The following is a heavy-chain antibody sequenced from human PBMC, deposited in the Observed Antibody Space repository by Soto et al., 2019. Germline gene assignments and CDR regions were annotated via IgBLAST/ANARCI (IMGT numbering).Heavy chain of an antibody. V-gene: IGHV1-8*02. D-gene: IGHD3-10*01. J-gene: IGHJ4*02. CDR2: MNAGSGNT. CDR3: ARQWFGELFLDY. CDR1: GYTFTSYA. Sequence: ASVKFSCKASGYTFTSYAMHWVRQAPGQGLEWMGWMNAGSGNTRYAQKFQGRVTMTRNTSISTAYMELSSLRSEDTAVYYCARQWFGELFLDYWGQGTLVTVSS.